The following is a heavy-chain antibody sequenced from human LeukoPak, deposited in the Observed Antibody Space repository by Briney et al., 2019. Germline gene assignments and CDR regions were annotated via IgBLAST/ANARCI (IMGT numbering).Heavy chain of an antibody. Sequence: GGSLRLSCAASGFTFSSYWMSWVRQAPGKGLEWVAVIWYDGSNKYYADSVKGRFTISRDNSKNTLYLQMNSLRAEDTAVYYCARDMHGGIFDYWGQGTLVTVSS. D-gene: IGHD3-16*01. V-gene: IGHV3-33*08. CDR2: IWYDGSNK. CDR3: ARDMHGGIFDY. CDR1: GFTFSSYW. J-gene: IGHJ4*02.